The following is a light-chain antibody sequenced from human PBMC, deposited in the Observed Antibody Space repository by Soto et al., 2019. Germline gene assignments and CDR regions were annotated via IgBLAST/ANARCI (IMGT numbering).Light chain of an antibody. CDR2: GAS. J-gene: IGKJ2*01. V-gene: IGKV3-15*01. CDR1: QSVSSN. CDR3: QQYNNWPPYT. Sequence: EIVMTQSPATLSVSPGERATLSCRASQSVSSNLAWYQPKPGQAPRLLIYGASTRATGIPARFSGSGSGTEFTLTISSLQSEDFAVYCCQQYNNWPPYTFGQGTKLEIK.